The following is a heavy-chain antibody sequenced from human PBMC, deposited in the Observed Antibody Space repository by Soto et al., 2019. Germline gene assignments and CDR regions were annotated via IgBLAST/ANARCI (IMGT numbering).Heavy chain of an antibody. Sequence: SETLSLTCTVSGVSISSGDYYWSWIRQPPGKGLEWIGYIYYSGSTYYNPSLKSRVTTSVDTSKNQPSLKLSSVTAADTAVYYVETRFTITSPYFDSWGQGTQVTVSS. CDR3: ETRFTITSPYFDS. CDR2: IYYSGST. J-gene: IGHJ4*02. D-gene: IGHD3-16*01. CDR1: GVSISSGDYY. V-gene: IGHV4-30-4*01.